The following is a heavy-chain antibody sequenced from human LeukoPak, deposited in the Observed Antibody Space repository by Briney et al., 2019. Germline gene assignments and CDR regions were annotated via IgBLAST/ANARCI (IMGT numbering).Heavy chain of an antibody. D-gene: IGHD6-19*01. CDR1: GFTFSSYS. CDR3: ARDQFGGWYTGLVGY. V-gene: IGHV3-21*01. J-gene: IGHJ4*02. Sequence: PGGSLRLSCAASGFTFSSYSMNWVRQAPGKGLEWVSSISSSSSYIYYADSVKGRFTISRDNAKNSLYLQMNSLRAEDTAVYYCARDQFGGWYTGLVGYWGQGTLVTVSS. CDR2: ISSSSSYI.